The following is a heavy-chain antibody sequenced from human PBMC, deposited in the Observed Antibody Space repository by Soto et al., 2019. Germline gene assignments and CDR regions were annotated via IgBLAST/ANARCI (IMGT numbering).Heavy chain of an antibody. CDR2: IYPGDSDT. V-gene: IGHV5-51*01. J-gene: IGHJ6*02. D-gene: IGHD2-15*01. Sequence: GESLKISCKGSGYSFTSYWIGWVRQMPGKGLEWMGIIYPGDSDTRYSPSFQGQVTISADKSISTAYLQWSSLKASDTAMYYCARLRYCSGGSCYSNYYYYGMDVWGQGTTVTSP. CDR3: ARLRYCSGGSCYSNYYYYGMDV. CDR1: GYSFTSYW.